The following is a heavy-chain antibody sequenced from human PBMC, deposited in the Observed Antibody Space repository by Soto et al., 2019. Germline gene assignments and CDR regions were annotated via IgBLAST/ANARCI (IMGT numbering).Heavy chain of an antibody. CDR2: ISNNGAHT. CDR3: ARRGYGSRWPNVYMDV. D-gene: IGHD6-13*01. Sequence: ESGGGLVQPGGYLRLSCAASGFTFSNYEMHWVRQAPGKGLEYVSGISNNGAHTDYAKSVKGRFTISRDNSENTLYLQMGSLRAEDMALYYCARRGYGSRWPNVYMDVWGKGTTVTVSS. V-gene: IGHV3-64*01. CDR1: GFTFSNYE. J-gene: IGHJ6*03.